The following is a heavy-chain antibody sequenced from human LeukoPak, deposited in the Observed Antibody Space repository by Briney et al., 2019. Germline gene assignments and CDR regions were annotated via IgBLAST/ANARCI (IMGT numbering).Heavy chain of an antibody. Sequence: GGSLRLSCAASGFTFSSYWMHWVRQAPGKGLVWVSRINSDGSSTSYADSVKGRFTISRDNAKNTLYLQMNSLGAEDTAVYYCARDSGGYYYVGFDYWGQGTLVTVSS. CDR2: INSDGSST. D-gene: IGHD3-22*01. J-gene: IGHJ4*02. V-gene: IGHV3-74*01. CDR3: ARDSGGYYYVGFDY. CDR1: GFTFSSYW.